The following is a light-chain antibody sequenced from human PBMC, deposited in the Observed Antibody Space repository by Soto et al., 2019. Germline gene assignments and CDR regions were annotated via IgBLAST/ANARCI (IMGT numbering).Light chain of an antibody. V-gene: IGKV3-15*01. CDR3: QQYNNWLTWT. Sequence: EILMTQSPATLSVSPGERATLSCRASQSVSSNLAWYQQKPGQAPRLLIYGASTRATGIPARFSGSGSGTEFTPTISSLQSEDFAVYYCQQYNNWLTWTFGQGTKVDIK. CDR1: QSVSSN. J-gene: IGKJ1*01. CDR2: GAS.